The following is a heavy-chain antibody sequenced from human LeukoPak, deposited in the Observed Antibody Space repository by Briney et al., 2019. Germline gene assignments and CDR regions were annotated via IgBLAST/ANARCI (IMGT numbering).Heavy chain of an antibody. V-gene: IGHV3-11*01. Sequence: GGSLRLSCAASGFTFSDYYMSWIRQAPGKGLEWVSYSSSSGSTIYYADSVKGRFTISRDNAKNSLYLQMNSLRAEDTAVYYCTRVLRFGITIFGVIAAYGMDVWGQGTTVTVSS. CDR1: GFTFSDYY. J-gene: IGHJ6*02. D-gene: IGHD3-3*01. CDR3: TRVLRFGITIFGVIAAYGMDV. CDR2: SSSSGSTI.